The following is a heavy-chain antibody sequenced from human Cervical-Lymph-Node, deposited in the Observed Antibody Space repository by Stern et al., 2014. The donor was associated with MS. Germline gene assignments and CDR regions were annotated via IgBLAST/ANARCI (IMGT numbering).Heavy chain of an antibody. D-gene: IGHD3-10*01. Sequence: VQLVQSRAEFKKSGEPLKIYCKASGYIFTNHWIGWVRQMPGKGLEWMGNIYPEDSDIRYSPSFEGQVTVSADNSISTAYLQWSSLKASDTAMYYCARYGHYDAFDIWGQGTMVTVSS. CDR1: GYIFTNHW. V-gene: IGHV5-51*01. J-gene: IGHJ3*02. CDR3: ARYGHYDAFDI. CDR2: IYPEDSDI.